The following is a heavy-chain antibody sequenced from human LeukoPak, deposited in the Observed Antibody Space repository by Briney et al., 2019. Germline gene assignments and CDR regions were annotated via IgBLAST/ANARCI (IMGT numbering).Heavy chain of an antibody. D-gene: IGHD6-19*01. Sequence: PSETLSLTCAVYGGSFSGYYWSWIRQPPGKGLVWFGEINHSGSTNYNPSLKSRVTISVDTSKNQFSLKLSSVTAADTAVYYCARGLGQWLFNYYYYYGMDVWGQGTTVTVSS. J-gene: IGHJ6*02. CDR2: INHSGST. V-gene: IGHV4-34*01. CDR3: ARGLGQWLFNYYYYYGMDV. CDR1: GGSFSGYY.